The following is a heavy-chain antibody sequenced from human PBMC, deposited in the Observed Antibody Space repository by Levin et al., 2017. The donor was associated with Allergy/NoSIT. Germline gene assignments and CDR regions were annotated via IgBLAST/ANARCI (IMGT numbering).Heavy chain of an antibody. J-gene: IGHJ4*02. D-gene: IGHD5-12*01. Sequence: PGESLKISCKASGYIFTSYGISWVRQVPGQGLEWMGWIAAYNLKTKYGQKFQDRVTLTMDVYATTAYMELRGLTADDTAVYYCARDMECSGYSCYEEKFDYWGQGTLVTVSS. CDR3: ARDMECSGYSCYEEKFDY. CDR1: GYIFTSYG. V-gene: IGHV1-18*01. CDR2: IAAYNLKT.